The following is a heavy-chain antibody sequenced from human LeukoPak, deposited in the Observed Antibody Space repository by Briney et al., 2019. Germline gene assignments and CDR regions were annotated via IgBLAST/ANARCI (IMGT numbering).Heavy chain of an antibody. D-gene: IGHD3-3*01. V-gene: IGHV3-7*03. CDR3: ARGADRGSYYYTMDV. Sequence: GGSLRLSCAASGFTFSSYWMNWVRQAPGKGLEWVANIKQDGSEKYYVDSVKGRFTISRDNAKNSLYLQMNSLKTEDTAVYYCARGADRGSYYYTMDVWGQGTTVTVSS. CDR2: IKQDGSEK. J-gene: IGHJ6*02. CDR1: GFTFSSYW.